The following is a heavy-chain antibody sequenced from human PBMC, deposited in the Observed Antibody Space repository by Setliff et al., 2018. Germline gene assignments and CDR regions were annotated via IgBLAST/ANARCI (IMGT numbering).Heavy chain of an antibody. D-gene: IGHD1-1*01. CDR3: ARDSVTLGQLERRGGWHYYGMDV. CDR1: GGTFSGYA. J-gene: IGHJ6*02. Sequence: AASVKVSCKASGGTFSGYAFSWVRQAPGQGLEWIGGITPIFETAHYAEKFRDRVTITADKSTTTVHMELSSLTSEDTAVYFCARDSVTLGQLERRGGWHYYGMDVWGQGTTVTVSS. CDR2: ITPIFETA. V-gene: IGHV1-69*06.